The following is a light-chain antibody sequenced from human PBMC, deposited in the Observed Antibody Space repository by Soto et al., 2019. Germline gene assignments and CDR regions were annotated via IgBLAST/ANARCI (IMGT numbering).Light chain of an antibody. CDR2: GAS. V-gene: IGKV3-15*01. CDR3: QQYNTWPLT. J-gene: IGKJ4*01. CDR1: QSVSSK. Sequence: EIVMTQSPATLSVSPGERATLSCRASQSVSSKLAWYQQKPGQAPRLLIYGASTRATGIPARFSGSGSATEFTLTISSLQSEDFAVYYCQQYNTWPLTFGGGTKGDIK.